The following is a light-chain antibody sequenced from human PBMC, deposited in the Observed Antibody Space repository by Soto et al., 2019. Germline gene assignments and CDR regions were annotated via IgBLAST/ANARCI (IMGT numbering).Light chain of an antibody. J-gene: IGKJ5*01. CDR3: QQYSNWPPIT. CDR2: DAS. Sequence: EIVLTQSPATLSLSPWEIATLSCRASQSVSSYLAWYQQKPGQAPRLLIYDASTRATGIPDRFSGSGSGTDFTLTISSLQSEDFAVYYCQQYSNWPPITLGQGTRLEIK. CDR1: QSVSSY. V-gene: IGKV3-11*01.